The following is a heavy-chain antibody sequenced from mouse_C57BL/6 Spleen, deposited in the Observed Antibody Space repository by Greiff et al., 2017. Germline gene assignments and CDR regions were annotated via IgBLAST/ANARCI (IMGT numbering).Heavy chain of an antibody. Sequence: VQLQQSGAELARPGASVKLSCKASGYTFTSYGISWVKQSTGQGLEWIGEIFPRSGNTYYNEKFKGKATLTADKSSSTAYMELRSLTPEDTAVYFWARSLIYYYGSSWDWYCDVWGTGTTLTVSS. V-gene: IGHV1-81*01. CDR1: GYTFTSYG. CDR2: IFPRSGNT. D-gene: IGHD1-1*01. CDR3: ARSLIYYYGSSWDWYCDV. J-gene: IGHJ1*03.